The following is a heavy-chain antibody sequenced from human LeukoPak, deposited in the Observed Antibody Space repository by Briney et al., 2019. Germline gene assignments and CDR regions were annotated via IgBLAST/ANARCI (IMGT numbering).Heavy chain of an antibody. D-gene: IGHD6-19*01. CDR3: ARGGIAVAGSRSLDS. Sequence: SETLSLTCTVSGDSISTYYWSWIRQSPGKGLEWIGYIYYSGSTNYNPSLESRVTISVDTSKNQFSLKLSSVTAADTAVYYCARGGIAVAGSRSLDSWGQGTLVTVSS. CDR1: GDSISTYY. V-gene: IGHV4-59*01. CDR2: IYYSGST. J-gene: IGHJ4*02.